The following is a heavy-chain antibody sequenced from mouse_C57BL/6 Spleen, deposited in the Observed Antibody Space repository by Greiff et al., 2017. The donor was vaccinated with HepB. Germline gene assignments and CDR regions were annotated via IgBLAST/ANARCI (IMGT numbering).Heavy chain of an antibody. V-gene: IGHV1-82*01. D-gene: IGHD1-1*01. J-gene: IGHJ2*01. CDR2: IYPGDGDT. Sequence: VQLQQSGPELVKPGASVKISCKASGYAFSSSWMNWVKQRPGKGLEWIGRIYPGDGDTNYNGKFKGKATLTADKSSSTAYMQLSSLTSEDSAVYVCARSGRSTLDYWGKGTTLTVSS. CDR1: GYAFSSSW. CDR3: ARSGRSTLDY.